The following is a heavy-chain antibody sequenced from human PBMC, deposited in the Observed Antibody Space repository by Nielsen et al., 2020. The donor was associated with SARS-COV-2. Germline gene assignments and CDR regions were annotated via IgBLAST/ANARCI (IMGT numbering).Heavy chain of an antibody. V-gene: IGHV4-59*01. Sequence: SETLSLTCSVSGDSMSGNYWTWIRQPPGQGLEWIGYVTHSGSTKYNPSLSSRLTVSETTSKGKFFLTLTSVTAADTAMYYCARGRNSVGGFFDFWGQGILVTVSS. J-gene: IGHJ4*02. CDR1: GDSMSGNY. D-gene: IGHD5-12*01. CDR2: VTHSGST. CDR3: ARGRNSVGGFFDF.